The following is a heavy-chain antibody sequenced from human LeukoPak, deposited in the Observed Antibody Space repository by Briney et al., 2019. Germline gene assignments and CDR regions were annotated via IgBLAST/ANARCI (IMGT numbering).Heavy chain of an antibody. CDR3: AREHYNDYMDV. J-gene: IGHJ6*03. CDR1: GFTFSSYS. D-gene: IGHD3-10*01. Sequence: GGSLRLSCAASGFTFSSYSMNWVRQAPGKGLEWVSSISSSSSYIYYADSVKGRFTISRDNAKNSLYLQMNSLRAEDTALYYCAREHYNDYMDVWGKGTTVIVSS. CDR2: ISSSSSYI. V-gene: IGHV3-21*04.